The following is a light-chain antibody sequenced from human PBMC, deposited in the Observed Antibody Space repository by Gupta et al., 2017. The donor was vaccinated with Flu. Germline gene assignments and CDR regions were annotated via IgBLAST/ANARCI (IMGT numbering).Light chain of an antibody. CDR3: SSYTSSSTVV. V-gene: IGLV2-14*01. Sequence: QSALTQPASVSGSPGQSITISCPGTSSDVGGYNYVSRYQQHPGKAPKLMIYEVSNQPSGVSNRFSGSKSGNTASLTISGLQAEDEADYYCSSYTSSSTVVFGGGTKLTVL. CDR2: EVS. J-gene: IGLJ2*01. CDR1: SSDVGGYNY.